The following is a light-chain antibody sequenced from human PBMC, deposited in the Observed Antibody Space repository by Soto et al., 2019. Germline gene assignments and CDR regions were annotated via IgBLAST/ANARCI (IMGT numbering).Light chain of an antibody. CDR3: QQYNSYPLT. CDR1: QSISSW. J-gene: IGKJ1*01. Sequence: DTQMTQSPSTLSASVGDRVTITCRASQSISSWLAWYQQKPGKAPKLLIYKASSLESGVPSTFSGSGSGTEFTLTISSLQPDDSATYYCQQYNSYPLTFGKGTKVEI. V-gene: IGKV1-5*03. CDR2: KAS.